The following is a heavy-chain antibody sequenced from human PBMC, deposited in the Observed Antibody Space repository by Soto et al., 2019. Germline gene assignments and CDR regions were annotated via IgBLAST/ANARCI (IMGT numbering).Heavy chain of an antibody. V-gene: IGHV1-3*01. D-gene: IGHD2-21*02. CDR2: INAGNGNT. CDR1: GYTFTSYA. Sequence: GASVKVSCKASGYTFTSYAMXWVRQAPGQRLEWMGWINAGNGNTKYSQKFQGRVTMTEDTSTDTAYMELSSLRSEDTAVYYCATQIYCGGDCYVDYWGQGTLVTSPQ. CDR3: ATQIYCGGDCYVDY. J-gene: IGHJ4*02.